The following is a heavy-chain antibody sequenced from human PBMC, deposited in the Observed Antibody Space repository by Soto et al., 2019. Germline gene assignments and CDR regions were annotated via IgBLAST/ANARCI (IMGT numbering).Heavy chain of an antibody. CDR1: GGSISSYY. V-gene: IGHV4-59*01. CDR2: IYYSGST. CDR3: ARGGYYGSGPVGFDY. J-gene: IGHJ4*02. Sequence: SETLSLTCTVSGGSISSYYWSWIRQPPGKGLEWIGYIYYSGSTNYNPSLKSRVTISVDTSKNQFSLKLSSVTAADTAVYYCARGGYYGSGPVGFDYWGQGTLVTVSS. D-gene: IGHD3-10*01.